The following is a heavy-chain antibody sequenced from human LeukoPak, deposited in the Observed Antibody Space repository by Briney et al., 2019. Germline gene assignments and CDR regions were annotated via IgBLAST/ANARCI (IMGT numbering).Heavy chain of an antibody. D-gene: IGHD6-13*01. CDR1: GFTVSSYA. CDR2: ISGSGGST. V-gene: IGHV3-23*01. Sequence: GGSLRLSCAASGFTVSSYAMSWVRQALGKGLEWVSAISGSGGSTYYADSVKGRFTISRDNSKNTLYLQMNSLRAEDTAVYYCAKGIAAAGPNWFDPWGQGTLVTVSS. CDR3: AKGIAAAGPNWFDP. J-gene: IGHJ5*02.